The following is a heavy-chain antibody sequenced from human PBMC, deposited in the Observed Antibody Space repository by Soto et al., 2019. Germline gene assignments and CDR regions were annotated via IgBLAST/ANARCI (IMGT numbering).Heavy chain of an antibody. CDR3: ARDFEYCTNGVCYSY. V-gene: IGHV4-4*02. CDR2: IYHSGST. Sequence: PSETLSLTCAVSGCSISSSNWWSWVRQPPGKGLEWIGEIYHSGSTNYNPSLKSRVTISVDKSKNQFYLKLSSVTAADTAVYYCARDFEYCTNGVCYSYWGQGTLVTVSS. D-gene: IGHD2-8*01. CDR1: GCSISSSNW. J-gene: IGHJ4*02.